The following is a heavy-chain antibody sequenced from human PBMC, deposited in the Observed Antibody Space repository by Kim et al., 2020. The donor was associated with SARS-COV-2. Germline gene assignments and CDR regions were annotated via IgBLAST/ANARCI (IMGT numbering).Heavy chain of an antibody. CDR2: ISSYTGNT. V-gene: IGHV1-18*04. CDR1: GYTFTAYG. Sequence: ASVKVSCKASGYTFTAYGINWVRQAPGQVLEWMGWISSYTGNTDFAQQFQGRVTMTRDTSTSTTYMELRSLTSDDTAVYFCARGATVNEVTVFGVVVPKRGDFDVFDIWGQGTMVTVSS. J-gene: IGHJ3*02. D-gene: IGHD3-3*01. CDR3: ARGATVNEVTVFGVVVPKRGDFDVFDI.